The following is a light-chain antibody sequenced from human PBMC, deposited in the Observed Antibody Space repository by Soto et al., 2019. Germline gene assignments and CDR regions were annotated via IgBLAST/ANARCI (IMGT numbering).Light chain of an antibody. CDR2: DVS. J-gene: IGLJ2*01. CDR1: SSDVGGYNY. V-gene: IGLV2-11*01. Sequence: QSALTQPRSVSGSPGQSVTISCTGTSSDVGGYNYGSWYQQHPGKAPKLMIYDVSKRPSGVPDRFSGSKSGNTASLTISGLQAEDEADYYCCSYAGSYTVFGGGTKVTVL. CDR3: CSYAGSYTV.